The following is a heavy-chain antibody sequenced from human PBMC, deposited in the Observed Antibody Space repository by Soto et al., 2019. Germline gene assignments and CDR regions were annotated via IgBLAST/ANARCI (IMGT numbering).Heavy chain of an antibody. Sequence: QITLKESGPTLVKPTQTLTLTCTFSGFSLSTSGVGVGWIRQPPGKALEWLALIYWDDDKRYSPSLKSRHTITNDTSKNQVVLKMTNMDAVNTATYYCAHIVVVQDAMPGDNNWFDPWGQGTLVTVSS. CDR2: IYWDDDK. J-gene: IGHJ5*02. V-gene: IGHV2-5*02. CDR1: GFSLSTSGVG. CDR3: AHIVVVQDAMPGDNNWFDP. D-gene: IGHD2-2*01.